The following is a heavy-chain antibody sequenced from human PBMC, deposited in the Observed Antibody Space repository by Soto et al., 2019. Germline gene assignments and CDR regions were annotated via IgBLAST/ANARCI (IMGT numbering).Heavy chain of an antibody. Sequence: QVQLVQSGADVKKPGSSVKVSCKTSGGSFGSSAISWARQAPAQGLEWMGEIIPVFDKANYAQNFQGRLTITADELTGTVFMELSSLRSEDTAVYFCARLRRDWGDAFDLWGLGTFVTVSS. CDR2: IIPVFDKA. D-gene: IGHD3-16*01. V-gene: IGHV1-69*01. CDR3: ARLRRDWGDAFDL. J-gene: IGHJ3*01. CDR1: GGSFGSSA.